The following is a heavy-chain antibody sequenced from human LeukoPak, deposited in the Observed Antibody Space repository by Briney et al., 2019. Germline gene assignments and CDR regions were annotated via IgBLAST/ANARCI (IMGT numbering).Heavy chain of an antibody. J-gene: IGHJ4*02. Sequence: GRSLRLSCAASGFTFSSYAMHWVRQAPGKGLEWVAVISYDGSNKYYADSVKGRFTISRDNSKNTLYLQMNSLRAEDTAVYYCAKVNSGSVEYWGQGTLVTVSS. V-gene: IGHV3-30-3*01. CDR2: ISYDGSNK. CDR1: GFTFSSYA. CDR3: AKVNSGSVEY. D-gene: IGHD1-26*01.